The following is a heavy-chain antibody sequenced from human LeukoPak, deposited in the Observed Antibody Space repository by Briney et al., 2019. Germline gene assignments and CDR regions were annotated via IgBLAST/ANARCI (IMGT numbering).Heavy chain of an antibody. V-gene: IGHV4-34*01. CDR2: INHSGST. J-gene: IGHJ4*02. CDR3: ARDNQYNSASSDYGGTNFDS. Sequence: LRLSCAASGFTFSSYSMNWVRQPPGKGLEWIGEINHSGSTNYNPSLKSRVTISVDTSKNQFSLKLSSVTAADTAMYYCARDNQYNSASSDYGGTNFDSWGQGTLVTVSS. CDR1: GFTFSSYS. D-gene: IGHD4-17*01.